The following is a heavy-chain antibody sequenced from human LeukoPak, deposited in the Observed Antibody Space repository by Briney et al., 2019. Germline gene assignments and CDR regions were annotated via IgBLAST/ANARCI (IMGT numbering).Heavy chain of an antibody. V-gene: IGHV3-21*01. CDR3: ARDWLWSSGWNNDAFDI. CDR1: GFTFSSYS. D-gene: IGHD6-19*01. CDR2: ISSSSSYI. Sequence: GGSLRLSWAASGFTFSSYSMNWVRQAPGKGLEWVSSISSSSSYIYYADSVRGRFTISRDNAKNSLYLQMNSLRAEDTAVYYCARDWLWSSGWNNDAFDIWGQGTMVTVSS. J-gene: IGHJ3*02.